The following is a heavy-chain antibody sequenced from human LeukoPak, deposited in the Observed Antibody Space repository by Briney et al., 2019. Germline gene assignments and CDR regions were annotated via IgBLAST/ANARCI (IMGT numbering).Heavy chain of an antibody. CDR1: GFTFSSYS. CDR3: ARIDHGDYHFDY. V-gene: IGHV3-21*01. Sequence: GGSLRLSCAASGFTFSSYSMNWVRQAPGKGLEWVSSISSSSSYIYYADSVKGRFTISRDNAKNSLYLQMNSLRAEDTAVYYCARIDHGDYHFDYWGQGTLVTVSS. CDR2: ISSSSSYI. D-gene: IGHD4-17*01. J-gene: IGHJ4*02.